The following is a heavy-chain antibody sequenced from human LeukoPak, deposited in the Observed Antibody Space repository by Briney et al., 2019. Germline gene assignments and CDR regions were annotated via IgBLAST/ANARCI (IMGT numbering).Heavy chain of an antibody. Sequence: GGSLRLSYTGSGFTFSSYWMSWVRQAPGKGPEWVANIKQDGREKHYVDSVKGRFTISRDNAKSSLYLQMNSLRAEDTGVYYCTRDEAAATNWGQGTLVTVSS. CDR1: GFTFSSYW. D-gene: IGHD6-13*01. J-gene: IGHJ4*02. CDR2: IKQDGREK. CDR3: TRDEAAATN. V-gene: IGHV3-7*01.